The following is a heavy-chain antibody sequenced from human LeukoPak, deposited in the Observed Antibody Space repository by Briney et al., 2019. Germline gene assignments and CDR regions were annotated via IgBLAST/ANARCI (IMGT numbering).Heavy chain of an antibody. CDR1: GFTFNTYV. CDR2: IIGSGSST. V-gene: IGHV3-23*01. Sequence: GGSLRLSCAASGFTFNTYVMSWIRQAPGKGLEWVSTIIGSGSSTYYADSVEGRVTISRDNSKNTLYLQMNSLGAEDTAVYYCARGPNFDYWGQGTLVTVSS. J-gene: IGHJ4*02. CDR3: ARGPNFDY. D-gene: IGHD3-10*01.